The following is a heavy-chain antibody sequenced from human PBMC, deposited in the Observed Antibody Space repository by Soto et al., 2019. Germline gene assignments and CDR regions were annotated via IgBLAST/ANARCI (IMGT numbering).Heavy chain of an antibody. CDR3: AHSVVAGLGYYFDY. V-gene: IGHV2-5*02. J-gene: IGHJ4*02. Sequence: QITLKESGPTLVKPTQTLTLTCTVSGFSLSSTRVAVGWIRQPPGKALEWLALIYWDDAKRYSPFLKSRLTIAKDPYKNQVVLTMTNMDPVDTATYYCAHSVVAGLGYYFDYWGQGTLGTVSS. CDR1: GFSLSSTRVA. D-gene: IGHD6-19*01. CDR2: IYWDDAK.